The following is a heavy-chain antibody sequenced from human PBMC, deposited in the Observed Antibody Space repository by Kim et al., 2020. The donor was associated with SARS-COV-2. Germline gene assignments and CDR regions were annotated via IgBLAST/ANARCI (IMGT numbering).Heavy chain of an antibody. Sequence: GESLKISCKGSGYSFTSYWIGWVRQMPGKGLEWMGIIYPGDSDTRYSPSFQGQVTISADKSISTAYLQWSSLKASDTAMYYCARGGGAMALPTDFDYWGQGTLVTVSS. CDR1: GYSFTSYW. V-gene: IGHV5-51*01. CDR2: IYPGDSDT. CDR3: ARGGGAMALPTDFDY. D-gene: IGHD3-10*01. J-gene: IGHJ4*02.